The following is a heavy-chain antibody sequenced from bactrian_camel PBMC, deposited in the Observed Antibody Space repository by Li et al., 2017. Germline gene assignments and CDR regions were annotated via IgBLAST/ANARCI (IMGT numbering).Heavy chain of an antibody. CDR1: GNTYSSYC. J-gene: IGHJ6*01. CDR2: IESDGST. CDR3: AAVRYGGTWYPLCRARSADFGY. D-gene: IGHD7*01. Sequence: HVQLVESGGGLVHPGESLRLSCVDSGNTYSSYCMGWFRQAPGKEREGVGVIESDGSTSYTDSVKGRFTISKDNAKNTLYLQMNSLKPDDTAMYYCAAVRYGGTWYPLCRARSADFGYWGQGTQVTVS. V-gene: IGHV3S53*01.